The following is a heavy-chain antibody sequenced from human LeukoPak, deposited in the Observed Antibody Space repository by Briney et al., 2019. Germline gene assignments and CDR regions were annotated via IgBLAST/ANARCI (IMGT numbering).Heavy chain of an antibody. CDR1: GFTFSSYG. J-gene: IGHJ4*02. D-gene: IGHD3-10*01. CDR3: AREGFDGSGVLRAFYFDY. CDR2: IWYDGNNK. Sequence: GGSLRLSCAASGFTFSSYGMNWVRQAPGKGLEWVAFIWYDGNNKYYADSVKGRFTISRDNSKNTLYMQMNSLRAEDAAVYYCAREGFDGSGVLRAFYFDYWGQGALVTVSS. V-gene: IGHV3-33*01.